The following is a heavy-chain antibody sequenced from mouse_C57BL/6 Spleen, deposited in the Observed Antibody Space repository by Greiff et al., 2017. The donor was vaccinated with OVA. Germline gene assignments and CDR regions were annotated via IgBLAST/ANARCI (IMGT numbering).Heavy chain of an antibody. Sequence: EVHLVESGGDLVKPGGSLKLSCAASGFTFSSYGMSWVRQTPDKRLEWVATLSSGGSYTYYPDSVKGRFTISRDNAKNTLYLQMSSLKSEDTAMYYCARHPHYFDYWGQGTTLTISS. CDR1: GFTFSSYG. CDR2: LSSGGSYT. CDR3: ARHPHYFDY. J-gene: IGHJ2*01. V-gene: IGHV5-6*01.